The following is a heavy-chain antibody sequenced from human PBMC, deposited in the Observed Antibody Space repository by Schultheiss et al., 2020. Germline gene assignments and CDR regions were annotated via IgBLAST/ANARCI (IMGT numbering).Heavy chain of an antibody. V-gene: IGHV4-4*08. J-gene: IGHJ6*02. CDR1: GGSISSYY. CDR3: ARDVPRGYGMDV. CDR2: IYYSGST. D-gene: IGHD3-10*01. Sequence: SQTLSLTCTVSGGSISSYYWSWIRQPPGKGLEWIGYIYYSGSTNYNPSLRSRVTISVDTSKNLFSLKLSSVTAADTAVYYCARDVPRGYGMDVWGQGTTVTVSS.